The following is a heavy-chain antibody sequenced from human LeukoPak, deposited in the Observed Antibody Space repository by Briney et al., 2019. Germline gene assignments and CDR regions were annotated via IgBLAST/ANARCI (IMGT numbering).Heavy chain of an antibody. Sequence: SVKVSCKASGGTFSSYAISWVRQAPGQGLEWMGGIIPIFGTANYAQKFQGRVTITADKSTSTAYMELSSLTSDDTAVYYCARCSPGDSSNFYAVLQYWGQGTQVTVST. CDR2: IIPIFGTA. CDR3: ARCSPGDSSNFYAVLQY. D-gene: IGHD3-22*01. J-gene: IGHJ4*02. V-gene: IGHV1-69*06. CDR1: GGTFSSYA.